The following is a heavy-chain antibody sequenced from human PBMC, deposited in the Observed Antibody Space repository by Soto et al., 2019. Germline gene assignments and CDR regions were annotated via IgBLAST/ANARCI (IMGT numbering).Heavy chain of an antibody. CDR3: ARGDYGDYRTDWFDP. CDR1: GYTFTSYY. CDR2: INPSGGST. J-gene: IGHJ5*02. Sequence: QVQLVQSGAEVKKPGASVKVSCKASGYTFTSYYMHWVRQAPGQGLEWMGIINPSGGSTSYAQKLQGRVTMTRDTSTSTVYMELSSLRSEDTAVYYCARGDYGDYRTDWFDPWGQGTLVTVSS. V-gene: IGHV1-46*01. D-gene: IGHD4-17*01.